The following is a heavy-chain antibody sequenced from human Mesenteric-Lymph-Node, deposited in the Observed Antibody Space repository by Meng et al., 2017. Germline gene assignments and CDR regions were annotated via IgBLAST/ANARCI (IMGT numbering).Heavy chain of an antibody. CDR3: VRSSGWVRTGFDP. Sequence: PQLQESGPGLVKPSEALSLTCSVSGGSTSTSGYYWGWIRQPPGKGLEWIGSIGHSGITYTPSLKSRVTVSIDTSKSQFSLKLTSVTAADTAVYYCVRSSGWVRTGFDPWGQGTLVTVSS. CDR1: GGSTSTSGYY. J-gene: IGHJ5*02. CDR2: IGHSGIT. D-gene: IGHD6-19*01. V-gene: IGHV4-39*01.